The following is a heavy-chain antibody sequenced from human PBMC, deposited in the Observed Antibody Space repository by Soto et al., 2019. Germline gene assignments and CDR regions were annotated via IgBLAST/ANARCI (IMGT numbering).Heavy chain of an antibody. D-gene: IGHD1-26*01. CDR1: GFTFSTYA. CDR3: ARRGSGSYYDY. V-gene: IGHV3-23*01. CDR2: ISGRGDST. J-gene: IGHJ4*02. Sequence: EVQLLESGGGLVQPGGSLRLSCAASGFTFSTYAMRWVRQAPGKGLEWVSAISGRGDSTYYADSVKGRFTISRDNSKNTLYLQMNSLRAEETAVYYCARRGSGSYYDYWCQGTLVTVSS.